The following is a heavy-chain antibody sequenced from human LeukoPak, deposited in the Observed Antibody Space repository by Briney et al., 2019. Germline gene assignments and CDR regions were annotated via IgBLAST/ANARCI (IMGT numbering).Heavy chain of an antibody. V-gene: IGHV4-34*01. Sequence: PSETLSLTCAVYGGSFSGYYWSWIRQPPGKGLEWIGEINHSGSTNYNPSLKSRVTISVDTSKNQFSLKPSSVTAADTAVYYCARGHWGKELYYFDYWGQGTLVTVSS. CDR2: INHSGST. J-gene: IGHJ4*02. CDR3: ARGHWGKELYYFDY. CDR1: GGSFSGYY. D-gene: IGHD3-16*01.